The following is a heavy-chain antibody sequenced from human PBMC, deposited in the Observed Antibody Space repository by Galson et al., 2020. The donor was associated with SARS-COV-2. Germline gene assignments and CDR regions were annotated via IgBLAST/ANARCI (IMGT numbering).Heavy chain of an antibody. Sequence: GESLKISCAGSGFTFSNYAMSWVRQAPGKGLEWVSVISGSGGGTHHVDSVKGRFAISRDNSRNTVYLQMDSLRAEDTAGYYCSRDDYYDSSGRLRCWGQGTLVTVSS. V-gene: IGHV3-23*01. D-gene: IGHD3-22*01. CDR3: SRDDYYDSSGRLRC. CDR2: ISGSGGGT. J-gene: IGHJ4*02. CDR1: GFTFSNYA.